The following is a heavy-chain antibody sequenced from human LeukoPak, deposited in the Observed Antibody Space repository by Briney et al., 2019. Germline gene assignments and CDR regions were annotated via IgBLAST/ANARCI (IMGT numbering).Heavy chain of an antibody. J-gene: IGHJ3*02. CDR1: GYTFTSYD. Sequence: ASVKVSCRASGYTFTSYDINWVRQATGQGLEWMGWMNPNSGNTGYAQKFQGRVAMTRNTSISTAYMELSSLRSEDTAVYYCAGTGYSSSWYDAFDIWGQGTMVTVSS. CDR2: MNPNSGNT. CDR3: AGTGYSSSWYDAFDI. V-gene: IGHV1-8*01. D-gene: IGHD6-13*01.